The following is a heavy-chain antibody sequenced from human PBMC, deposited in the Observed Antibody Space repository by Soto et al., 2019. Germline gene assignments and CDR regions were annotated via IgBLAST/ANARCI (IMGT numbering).Heavy chain of an antibody. CDR3: AKDHRSGQLVGLDYYYGMDV. CDR1: GFTFSSYA. CDR2: ISGSGGSK. V-gene: IGHV3-23*01. Sequence: QTGGSLRLSCAASGFTFSSYAMSWVRQAPGKGLEWVSAISGSGGSKYYADSVKGRFTISRDNSKNTLYLQMNSLRAEDTAVYYFAKDHRSGQLVGLDYYYGMDVWGQGTTVTVSS. J-gene: IGHJ6*02. D-gene: IGHD6-6*01.